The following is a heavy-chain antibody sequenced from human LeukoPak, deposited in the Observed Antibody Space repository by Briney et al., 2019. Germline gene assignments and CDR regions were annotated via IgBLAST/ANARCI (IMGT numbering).Heavy chain of an antibody. Sequence: GGSLRLPCAASGFTFTSYGMNWVRQAPGKGLEWVSSISNTGGYIYYADSVKGRFTISRDNAKNSLYLQLNSLRAEDTAVYFCARDEMYGSGSYAYFDYWGQGTLVTVSS. CDR2: ISNTGGYI. CDR3: ARDEMYGSGSYAYFDY. CDR1: GFTFTSYG. D-gene: IGHD3-10*01. V-gene: IGHV3-21*01. J-gene: IGHJ4*02.